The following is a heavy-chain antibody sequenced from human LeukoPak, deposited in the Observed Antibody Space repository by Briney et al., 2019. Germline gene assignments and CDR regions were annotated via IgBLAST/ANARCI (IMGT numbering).Heavy chain of an antibody. Sequence: PGGSLRLSCAASGFTFSSYAMSWVRQAPGTGLEWVSPISGSGGSTYYADSVKGRFTISRDNSKNTLYLQMNSLRAEDTAVYYCAKDGHVWGSYRYSPRRPYYFDYWGQGTLVTVSS. CDR2: ISGSGGST. J-gene: IGHJ4*02. D-gene: IGHD3-16*02. CDR3: AKDGHVWGSYRYSPRRPYYFDY. CDR1: GFTFSSYA. V-gene: IGHV3-23*01.